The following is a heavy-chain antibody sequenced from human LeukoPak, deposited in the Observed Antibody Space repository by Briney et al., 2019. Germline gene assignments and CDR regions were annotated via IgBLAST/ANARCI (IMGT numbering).Heavy chain of an antibody. CDR3: AREISYGDYPSGDAFDN. CDR1: GFPFSTQS. J-gene: IGHJ3*02. V-gene: IGHV3-21*01. CDR2: ISSSSSYI. Sequence: GGSLRLSCVASGFPFSTQSMNWVRQAPGKGLEWVSSISSSSSYIYYADSVKGRFTISRDNAKNSLYLQMNSLRAEDTAVYFCAREISYGDYPSGDAFDNWGQGTMVTVSS. D-gene: IGHD4-17*01.